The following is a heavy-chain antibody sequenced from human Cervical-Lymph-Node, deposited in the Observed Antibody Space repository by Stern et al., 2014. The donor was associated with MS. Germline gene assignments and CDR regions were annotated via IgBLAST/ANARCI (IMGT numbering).Heavy chain of an antibody. CDR1: GYTFTSYW. J-gene: IGHJ4*02. Sequence: EQLVESGAAVKKPGESLKISCRVSGYTFTSYWIGWVRQMPGKGLEWMGITYPANSDTRYSPSFEGQVTISADKSISTAFLQWNSLKASDTAMYYCARHLIDAGSYYYFDYWGQGTLVTVSS. CDR3: ARHLIDAGSYYYFDY. V-gene: IGHV5-51*01. D-gene: IGHD1-26*01. CDR2: TYPANSDT.